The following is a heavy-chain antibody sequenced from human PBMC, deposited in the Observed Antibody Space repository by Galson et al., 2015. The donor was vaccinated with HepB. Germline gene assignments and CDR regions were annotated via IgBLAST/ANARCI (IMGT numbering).Heavy chain of an antibody. CDR1: GFTFSSYA. J-gene: IGHJ4*02. CDR3: ARVSGYCSGGSCYSGMKRVTDY. D-gene: IGHD2-15*01. Sequence: SLRLSCAASGFTFSSYAMHWVRQAPGKGLEWVAVISYDGSNKYYADSVKGRFTISRDNSKNTLYLQMNSLRAEDTAVYYCARVSGYCSGGSCYSGMKRVTDYWGQGTLVTVSS. CDR2: ISYDGSNK. V-gene: IGHV3-30-3*01.